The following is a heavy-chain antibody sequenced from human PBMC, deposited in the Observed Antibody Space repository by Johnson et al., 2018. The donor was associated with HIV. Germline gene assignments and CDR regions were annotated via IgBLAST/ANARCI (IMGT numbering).Heavy chain of an antibody. CDR2: IYSGGDT. J-gene: IGHJ3*02. Sequence: VQLVESGGGLAQPGGSLRLSCAASGFTVSSNYMSWVRQAPGKGLEWVSIIYSGGDTCLADFVEGRFSISRDNYKNTLYLQMNSLKTEDTAVYYCTTDHSSADDAFDIWGQGTMVTVS. CDR3: TTDHSSADDAFDI. V-gene: IGHV3-66*01. D-gene: IGHD3-22*01. CDR1: GFTVSSNY.